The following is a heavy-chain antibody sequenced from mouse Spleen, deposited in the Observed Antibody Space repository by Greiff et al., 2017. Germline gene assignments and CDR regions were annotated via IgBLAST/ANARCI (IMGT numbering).Heavy chain of an antibody. V-gene: IGHV1-18*01. CDR3: ARGEGLPHYYAMDY. CDR2: INPNNGGT. Sequence: EVQLQQSGPELVKPGASVKIPCKASGYTFTDYNMDWVKQSHGKSLEWIGDINPNNGGTIYNQKFKGKATLTVVKSSSTAYMELRSLTSEDTAVYYCARGEGLPHYYAMDYWGQGTSVTVSS. CDR1: GYTFTDYN. J-gene: IGHJ4*01. D-gene: IGHD2-4*01.